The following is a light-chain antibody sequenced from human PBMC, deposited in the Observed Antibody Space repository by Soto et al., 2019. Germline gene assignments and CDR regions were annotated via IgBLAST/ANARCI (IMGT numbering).Light chain of an antibody. Sequence: QSVLTQPPSASGTPGQRVTISCSGSSSNIEENSVTWYQRLPGTAPKVLIYYDYQRPSGVPDRFSGSKSGTSASLAISGLQSEDDGDYYCSAWDDSLNAWLFGGGTKVTVL. CDR2: YDY. CDR1: SSNIEENS. V-gene: IGLV1-44*01. J-gene: IGLJ3*02. CDR3: SAWDDSLNAWL.